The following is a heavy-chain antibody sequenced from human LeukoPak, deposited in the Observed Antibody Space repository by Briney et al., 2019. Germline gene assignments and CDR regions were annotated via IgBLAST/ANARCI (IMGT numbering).Heavy chain of an antibody. J-gene: IGHJ4*02. CDR2: INPNSGGT. CDR3: AIVATTQLFDS. Sequence: ASVKVSCKASGYTFTGYYLHWARQAPGQGLEWMGWINPNSGGTNYAQKFQGRVTMTRDTSINTAYMELSRLRSDDTAVYYCAIVATTQLFDSWGQGTLVTVSS. CDR1: GYTFTGYY. D-gene: IGHD5-12*01. V-gene: IGHV1-2*02.